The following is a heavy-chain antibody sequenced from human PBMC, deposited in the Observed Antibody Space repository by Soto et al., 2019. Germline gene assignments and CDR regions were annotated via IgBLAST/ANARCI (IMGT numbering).Heavy chain of an antibody. CDR1: GFTFSASA. Sequence: EVQLVESGGGLVQPGGSLKLSCAASGFTFSASAMHWVRQASGKGLEWVGRVRSKANNYATAYAASVEGRFTISRDDSKNTVYLQMNSLKTEDTAVYYCTRQGGYCGGGSCYAFNDYWGQGTLVTVSS. CDR2: VRSKANNYAT. V-gene: IGHV3-73*01. CDR3: TRQGGYCGGGSCYAFNDY. D-gene: IGHD2-15*01. J-gene: IGHJ4*02.